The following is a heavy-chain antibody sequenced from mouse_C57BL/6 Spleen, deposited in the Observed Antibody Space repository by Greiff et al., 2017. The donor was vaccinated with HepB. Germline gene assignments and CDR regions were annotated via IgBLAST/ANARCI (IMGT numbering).Heavy chain of an antibody. D-gene: IGHD2-4*01. Sequence: VQLQQSGPELVKPGASVKMSCKASGYTFTDYNMHWVKQSHGKSLEWLGYINPNNGGTSYNQKFKGKATLTVNKSSSTAYMELRSLTSEDSAVYYCARGRIYYDYDWYFDVWGTGTTVTVSS. V-gene: IGHV1-22*01. CDR2: INPNNGGT. CDR1: GYTFTDYN. CDR3: ARGRIYYDYDWYFDV. J-gene: IGHJ1*03.